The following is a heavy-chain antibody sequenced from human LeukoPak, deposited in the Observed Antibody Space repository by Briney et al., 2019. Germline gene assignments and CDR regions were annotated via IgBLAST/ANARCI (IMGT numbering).Heavy chain of an antibody. V-gene: IGHV4-30-4*01. CDR3: ARVAAAAVWFDP. Sequence: SSETLSLTCTVSGGSISSGDYYWSWIRQPPGKGLEWIGYIYYTGSTYCNPSLKSRVTISVDTSKSQFSLKLSSVTAADTAVYYCARVAAAAVWFDPRGQGTLVTVSS. CDR1: GGSISSGDYY. CDR2: IYYTGST. J-gene: IGHJ5*02. D-gene: IGHD6-13*01.